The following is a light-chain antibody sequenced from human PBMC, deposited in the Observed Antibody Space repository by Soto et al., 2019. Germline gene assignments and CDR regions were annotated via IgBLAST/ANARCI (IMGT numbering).Light chain of an antibody. CDR2: AAF. V-gene: IGKV1-6*01. Sequence: AIQMTQSPSSLSASVGDRVTITCRASQSVNTYLHWYQQKPGQAPNLLIFAAFNLQSGVPSRFSGGGSGTHFTLTISSLQPDDFASYFCLQYYNFSWTFGQGTKVDNK. J-gene: IGKJ1*01. CDR3: LQYYNFSWT. CDR1: QSVNTY.